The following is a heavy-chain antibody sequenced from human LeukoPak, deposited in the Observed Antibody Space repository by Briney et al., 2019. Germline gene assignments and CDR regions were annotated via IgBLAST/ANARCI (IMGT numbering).Heavy chain of an antibody. CDR1: GFTFSSYG. J-gene: IGHJ4*02. CDR2: IESDGSIT. V-gene: IGHV3-30*02. D-gene: IGHD6-6*01. CDR3: ARDQYRSSTYFDS. Sequence: GESLRLSCAASGFTFSSYGMHWVRQAPGKGLEWVAFIESDGSITRYADSVKGRLTTSRDNSKNTLSLQMNSLRPDDTALYYCARDQYRSSTYFDSWGQGTLVTVSS.